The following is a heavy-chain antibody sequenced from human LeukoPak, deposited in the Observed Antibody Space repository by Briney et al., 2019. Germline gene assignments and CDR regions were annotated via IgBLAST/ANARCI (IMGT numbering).Heavy chain of an antibody. D-gene: IGHD2-2*01. CDR2: IYTSGST. CDR3: AREIYCSSTSCYLRGSYYYYYMDV. CDR1: GGSISSYY. J-gene: IGHJ6*03. Sequence: PSETLSLTCTVSGGSISSYYWSWIRQPAGKGLEWIGRIYTSGSTNYNPSLKSRVTMSVDTSKSQFSLKLSSVTAADTAVYYCAREIYCSSTSCYLRGSYYYYYMDVWGKGTTVTVSS. V-gene: IGHV4-4*07.